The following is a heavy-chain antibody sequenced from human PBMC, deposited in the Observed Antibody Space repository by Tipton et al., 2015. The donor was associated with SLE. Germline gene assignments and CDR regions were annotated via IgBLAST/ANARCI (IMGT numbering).Heavy chain of an antibody. J-gene: IGHJ4*02. CDR1: GGSISSSSSYY. CDR3: ASRGYGSSWYSD. CDR2: IYYSGST. D-gene: IGHD6-13*01. V-gene: IGHV4-61*05. Sequence: TLSLTCAVYGGSISSSSSYYWAWIRQPPGKGLEWIGYIYYSGSTNYNPSLKSRVTISVDTSKNQFSLKLRSVTAADTAVYYCASRGYGSSWYSDWGQGTLVTVSS.